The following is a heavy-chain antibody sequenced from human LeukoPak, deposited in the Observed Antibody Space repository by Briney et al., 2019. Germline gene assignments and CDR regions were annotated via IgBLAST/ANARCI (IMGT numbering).Heavy chain of an antibody. V-gene: IGHV4-59*01. Sequence: SETLSLTCTVSGGSISSYYWSWIRQPPGKGLEWIGYIYYSGSTNYNPSLKSRVTILVDTSKNQFSLKLSSVTAADTAVYYCARDLYYYDSSGYYYYYGMDVWGQGTTVTVSS. J-gene: IGHJ6*02. D-gene: IGHD3-22*01. CDR1: GGSISSYY. CDR3: ARDLYYYDSSGYYYYYGMDV. CDR2: IYYSGST.